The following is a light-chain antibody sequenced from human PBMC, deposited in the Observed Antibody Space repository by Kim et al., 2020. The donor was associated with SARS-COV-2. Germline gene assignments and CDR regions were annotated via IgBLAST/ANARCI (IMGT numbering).Light chain of an antibody. J-gene: IGLJ1*01. CDR1: NIGSKS. Sequence: SYELTQPPSVSVAPGKTARITCGGNNIGSKSVHWYQQKPGQAPVLVVYDDSDRPSGIPARFSGSNSGNTATLTISRVEAGDEAGYYCLVWGCSSDVFGNG. CDR2: DDS. V-gene: IGLV3-21*03. CDR3: LVWGCSSDV.